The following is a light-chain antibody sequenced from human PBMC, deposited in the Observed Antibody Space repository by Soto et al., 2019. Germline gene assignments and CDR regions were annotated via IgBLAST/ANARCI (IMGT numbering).Light chain of an antibody. V-gene: IGLV2-18*02. Sequence: QSALTQPPSVSGSPGQSVTISCTGTSSDVGSYNRVSWYQQPPGTAPKLMIYEVSHRPSGVPDRFSGSKSGNTASLTISGLQAEDEADYYCSSYTSSSTHVVFGGGTKVTVL. J-gene: IGLJ2*01. CDR1: SSDVGSYNR. CDR3: SSYTSSSTHVV. CDR2: EVS.